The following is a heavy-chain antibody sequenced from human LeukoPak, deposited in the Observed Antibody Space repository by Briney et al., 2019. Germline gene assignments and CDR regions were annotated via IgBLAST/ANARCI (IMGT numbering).Heavy chain of an antibody. CDR2: ISWNSVNI. D-gene: IGHD3-3*01. CDR1: GFTFENYA. V-gene: IGHV3-9*01. CDR3: VKGSGGGVTPTFDY. Sequence: GGSLRLSCAASGFTFENYAMYWVRHDPGKGLAWVSSISWNSVNIDYADSVKGRFTISRDNGKNSLYLQMNSLRPEDTAFYYCVKGSGGGVTPTFDYWGLGTLVTVSS. J-gene: IGHJ4*02.